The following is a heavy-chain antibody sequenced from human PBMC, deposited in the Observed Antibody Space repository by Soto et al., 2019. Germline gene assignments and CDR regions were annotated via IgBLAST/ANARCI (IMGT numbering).Heavy chain of an antibody. D-gene: IGHD2-2*01. J-gene: IGHJ6*02. Sequence: SVKVSCKASGGTFSSYAISWVRQAPGQGLEWMGGIIPIFGTANYAQKFQGRVTITADESTSTAYMELSSLRSEDTAVYYCATPLPAAPPGYYGMDVWGQGTTVTVSS. CDR1: GGTFSSYA. CDR3: ATPLPAAPPGYYGMDV. CDR2: IIPIFGTA. V-gene: IGHV1-69*13.